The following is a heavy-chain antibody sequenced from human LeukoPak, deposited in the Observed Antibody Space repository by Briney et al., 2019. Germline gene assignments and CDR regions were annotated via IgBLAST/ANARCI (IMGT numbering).Heavy chain of an antibody. V-gene: IGHV3-7*03. CDR1: GFTFSSYW. CDR2: IKEDGTEK. Sequence: PGGSLRLSCAVSGFTFSSYWMSWVRQAPGKGLEWVANIKEDGTEKYYQDSVKGRFTISRDNSKNTLYLQMNSLRAEDTAVYYCAKGGDTAMVTGHWGQGTLVTVSS. D-gene: IGHD5-18*01. J-gene: IGHJ4*02. CDR3: AKGGDTAMVTGH.